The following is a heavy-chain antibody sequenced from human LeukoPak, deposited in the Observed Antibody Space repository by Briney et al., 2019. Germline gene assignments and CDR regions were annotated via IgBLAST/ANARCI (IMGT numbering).Heavy chain of an antibody. D-gene: IGHD6-13*01. V-gene: IGHV3-48*03. J-gene: IGHJ4*02. CDR2: ISSSSAI. Sequence: GGSLRLSCAAYGFTFSSYEMNWVRQAPGKGLEWVSYISSSSAIYYADSVKGRFTISRDNAKNSLYLQMNSLRAEDTAVYYCVRFGSRWFLDYWGQGTLVTVSS. CDR3: VRFGSRWFLDY. CDR1: GFTFSSYE.